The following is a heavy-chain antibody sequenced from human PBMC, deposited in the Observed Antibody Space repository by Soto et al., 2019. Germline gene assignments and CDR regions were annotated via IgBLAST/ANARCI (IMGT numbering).Heavy chain of an antibody. J-gene: IGHJ4*02. D-gene: IGHD3-10*01. V-gene: IGHV3-30*18. CDR1: GFTFSSYG. Sequence: QVQLVESGGGVVQPGRSLRLSCAASGFTFSSYGMHWVRQAPGKGLEWVALISSDGSNKYYADSVKGRFTLSRDNSKNTLYLQMNTLRGEDTAVYYCAKVRADYYYGSGPFDYWGQGTLVTVSS. CDR2: ISSDGSNK. CDR3: AKVRADYYYGSGPFDY.